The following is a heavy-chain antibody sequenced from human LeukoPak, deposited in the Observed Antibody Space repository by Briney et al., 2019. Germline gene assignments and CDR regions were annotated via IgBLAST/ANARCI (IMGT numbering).Heavy chain of an antibody. CDR2: INHSGST. CDR3: ARHGVVTWFDP. Sequence: NPSETLSLTCAVYGGSFSVYSWSWLRQTPEKGLEWIGEINHSGSTNYNPSLKSRVIMSVDTSKNQFSVKLRSVTAADTAVYYCARHGVVTWFDPWGQGTLVTVSS. J-gene: IGHJ5*02. CDR1: GGSFSVYS. V-gene: IGHV4-34*01. D-gene: IGHD3-16*01.